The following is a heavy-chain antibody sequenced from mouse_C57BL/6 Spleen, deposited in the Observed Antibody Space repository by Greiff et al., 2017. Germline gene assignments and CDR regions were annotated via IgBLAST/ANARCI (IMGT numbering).Heavy chain of an antibody. D-gene: IGHD3-2*02. V-gene: IGHV14-2*01. CDR2: IDPEDGET. J-gene: IGHJ2*01. CDR3: TRGGAQATNPDY. Sequence: EVQVVESGAELVKPGASVKLSCTASGFNIKDYYMHWVKQRTEKGLEWIGRIDPEDGETKYAPTFQGKATITADTYSNTAYLQLSSLTSEYTAVYYCTRGGAQATNPDYWGQGTTLTVSS. CDR1: GFNIKDYY.